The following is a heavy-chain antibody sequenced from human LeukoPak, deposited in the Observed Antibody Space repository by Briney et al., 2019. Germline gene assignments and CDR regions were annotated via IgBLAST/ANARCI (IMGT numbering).Heavy chain of an antibody. D-gene: IGHD3-10*01. Sequence: SETLSLTCAVYGGSFSGYYWSWIRQPPGKGLEWIGYIYYSGSTNYNPSLKSRVTISVDTSKNQFSLKLSSVTAADTAVYYCARVGSGSYGGVYFDYWGQGTLVTVSS. V-gene: IGHV4-59*01. CDR2: IYYSGST. J-gene: IGHJ4*02. CDR1: GGSFSGYY. CDR3: ARVGSGSYGGVYFDY.